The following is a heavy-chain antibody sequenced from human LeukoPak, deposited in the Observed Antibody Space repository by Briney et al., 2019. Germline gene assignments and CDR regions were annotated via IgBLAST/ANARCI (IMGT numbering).Heavy chain of an antibody. J-gene: IGHJ4*02. D-gene: IGHD5-18*01. V-gene: IGHV3-23*01. CDR2: ISGNGGSL. Sequence: GGSLRLSCAASGFTFSNHAMSWVRQAPGKGLEWVSSISGNGGSLRYADSVKGRFTISRDNSKNTLYLQMNSLRAEDTAVYYCAKDLMEYSYPYYFDYWGQGTLVTVSS. CDR1: GFTFSNHA. CDR3: AKDLMEYSYPYYFDY.